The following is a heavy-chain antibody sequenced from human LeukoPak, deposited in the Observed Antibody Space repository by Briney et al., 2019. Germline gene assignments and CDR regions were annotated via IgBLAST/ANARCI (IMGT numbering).Heavy chain of an antibody. CDR3: AIDRRYWLLWFREFDAFDI. Sequence: ASVKVSCKASGYTFTGYYMHWVRQAPGQGLEWMGWINPNSGGTNYAQKFQGRVTMTRDTSISTAYMELSRLRSDDTAVYYCAIDRRYWLLWFREFDAFDIWGQGTMVTVSS. D-gene: IGHD3-10*01. V-gene: IGHV1-2*02. J-gene: IGHJ3*02. CDR2: INPNSGGT. CDR1: GYTFTGYY.